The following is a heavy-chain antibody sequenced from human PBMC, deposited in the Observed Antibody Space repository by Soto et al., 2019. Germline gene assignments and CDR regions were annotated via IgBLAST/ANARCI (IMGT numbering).Heavy chain of an antibody. CDR1: GFTFSSYW. V-gene: IGHV3-7*05. D-gene: IGHD3-10*01. CDR3: GRGEDYYDGSGSYYNPGQYYGMDV. J-gene: IGHJ6*02. CDR2: IKQDGSEK. Sequence: EVQLVESGGGLVQPGGSLRLSCAASGFTFSSYWMSWVRQAPGKGLEWVANIKQDGSEKYYVDSVKGRFTISRDNAKKSLFLKMNSMTAEDPVVYYYGRGEDYYDGSGSYYNPGQYYGMDVWGQGTTVTVSS.